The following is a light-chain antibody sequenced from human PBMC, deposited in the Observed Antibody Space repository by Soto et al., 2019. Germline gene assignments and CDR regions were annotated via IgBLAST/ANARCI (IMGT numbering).Light chain of an antibody. Sequence: EIVMTQSPATLSLSPGERATLSCRASQSVGNNLAWYQQKPGQAPRLLIYGASSRATGLPATFSGSGSGTDFTLIISSLQSEDFAVYYCQQYNDWPLTFGGGTKVEIK. CDR2: GAS. V-gene: IGKV3-15*01. CDR3: QQYNDWPLT. CDR1: QSVGNN. J-gene: IGKJ4*01.